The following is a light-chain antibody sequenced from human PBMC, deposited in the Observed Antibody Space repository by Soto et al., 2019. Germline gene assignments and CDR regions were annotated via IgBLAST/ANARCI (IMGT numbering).Light chain of an antibody. V-gene: IGKV3-11*01. CDR2: DAS. CDR3: HKRSNWPPFT. CDR1: QSISNF. J-gene: IGKJ4*01. Sequence: EIVLTQSPATLSLSPGERATLSCRASQSISNFLAWYQQKPGQAPRLLIYDASKRATDIPDRFIGSGSGTDFTLTISRLEPEDFAVYYCHKRSNWPPFTFGGGTKVDIK.